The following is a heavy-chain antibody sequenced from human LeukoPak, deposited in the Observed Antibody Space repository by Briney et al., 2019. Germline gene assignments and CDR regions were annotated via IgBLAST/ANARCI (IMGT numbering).Heavy chain of an antibody. D-gene: IGHD3-9*01. CDR3: ARDVGGRYFEGPLYYYYYMDV. J-gene: IGHJ6*03. CDR2: IIPIFGTA. CDR1: GGTFSSYA. Sequence: SVKVSCKASGGTFSSYAISWVRQAPGQGLEWMGRIIPIFGTANYAQKFQGRVTITTDESTSTAYMELSSLRSEDTAVYYCARDVGGRYFEGPLYYYYYMDVWGEGTTVTVSS. V-gene: IGHV1-69*05.